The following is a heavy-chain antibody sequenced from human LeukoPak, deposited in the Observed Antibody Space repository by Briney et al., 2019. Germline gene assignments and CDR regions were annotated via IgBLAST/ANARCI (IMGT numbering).Heavy chain of an antibody. CDR2: ISGSGGST. CDR1: GFTFSSYA. J-gene: IGHJ4*02. V-gene: IGHV3-23*01. Sequence: GGSLRLSCAASGFTFSSYAMSWVRQAPGKGLEWVSAISGSGGSTYYADSVKGRFTISRDNSKNSLYLQMNSLRAEDTALYYCAKGPGYSYGIDYFDYWGQGTLVTVSS. CDR3: AKGPGYSYGIDYFDY. D-gene: IGHD5-18*01.